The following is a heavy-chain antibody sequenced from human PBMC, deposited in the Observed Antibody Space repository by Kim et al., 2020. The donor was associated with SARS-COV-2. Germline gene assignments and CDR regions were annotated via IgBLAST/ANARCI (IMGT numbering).Heavy chain of an antibody. CDR2: ISPSGTDI. J-gene: IGHJ5*01. CDR1: GFTFSRHS. Sequence: GGSLRLSCVASGFTFSRHSINWLRQAPGKGLEWVSSISPSGTDIYYADSVKGRFTISRDNAKNSLFLLLNSLRAEDTAVYYCARAMKGDYDSYWFDSWGQGSRGT. D-gene: IGHD3-16*01. V-gene: IGHV3-21*01. CDR3: ARAMKGDYDSYWFDS.